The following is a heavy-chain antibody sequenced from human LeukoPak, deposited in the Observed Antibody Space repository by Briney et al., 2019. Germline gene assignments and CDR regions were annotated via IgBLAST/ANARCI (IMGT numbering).Heavy chain of an antibody. CDR2: MNSDGSGT. CDR3: AKDRYQLLSRGGWYFDY. V-gene: IGHV3-74*01. Sequence: PGGSLRLSCAASGLTLSNYWMHWVRHAPGKGLVWVSRMNSDGSGTSYADSVKGRFTISRDNAKNTLYLQMNSLRAEDTGVYYCAKDRYQLLSRGGWYFDYWGQGTLVTVSS. CDR1: GLTLSNYW. D-gene: IGHD2-2*01. J-gene: IGHJ4*02.